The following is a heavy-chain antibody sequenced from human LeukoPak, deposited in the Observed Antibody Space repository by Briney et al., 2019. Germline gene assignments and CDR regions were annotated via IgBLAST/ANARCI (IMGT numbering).Heavy chain of an antibody. CDR2: IDASTTRI. Sequence: GGSLRLSCAASGFTFRSFSMNWVRQAPGKGLEWVSAIDASTTRIYYANSVRGRFTISRDNAKNSLDLQMNSLRAEDTAVYYCVRGGTYCDSTCKGADYWGQGTLVAVSS. CDR1: GFTFRSFS. CDR3: VRGGTYCDSTCKGADY. V-gene: IGHV3-21*06. J-gene: IGHJ4*02. D-gene: IGHD2/OR15-2a*01.